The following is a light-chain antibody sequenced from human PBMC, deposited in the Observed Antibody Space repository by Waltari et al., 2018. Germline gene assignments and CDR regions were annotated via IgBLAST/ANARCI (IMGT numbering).Light chain of an antibody. CDR2: EVT. J-gene: IGLJ2*01. CDR3: CSYGGAKLI. Sequence: QSALTQPRSVSGSPGQSVAISCTGTSSDVGRYNYVSWYQQYPGKAPNLTIYEVTKRPSGVPDRFSGSKSGNTASLTISGLQAEDEADYYCCSYGGAKLIFGGGTRLTVL. CDR1: SSDVGRYNY. V-gene: IGLV2-11*01.